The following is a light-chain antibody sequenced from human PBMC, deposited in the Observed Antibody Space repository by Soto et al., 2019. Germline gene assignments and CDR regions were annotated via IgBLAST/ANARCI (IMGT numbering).Light chain of an antibody. CDR1: QSVSSSY. CDR3: QQYGRSPFT. J-gene: IGKJ3*01. Sequence: EMVLTQSPGTLSLSPGERATLSCRASQSVSSSYLAWYQQKPGQAPRLLIYGASSRATGIPGRFSGSGSGTDFTLTISRLEPEDLAVYYCQQYGRSPFTFGPGTKVDIK. V-gene: IGKV3-20*01. CDR2: GAS.